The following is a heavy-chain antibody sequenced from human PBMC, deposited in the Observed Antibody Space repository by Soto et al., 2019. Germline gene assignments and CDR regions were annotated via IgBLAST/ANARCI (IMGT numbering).Heavy chain of an antibody. CDR1: GNIFTDHY. Sequence: QVQLVQSGTEMKKPGASVKVSCKASGNIFTDHYVHWLRQARGQGLEWMGWINPNSGDTNYAQKFQGRVTMTRDMSISLGYMELTRLTSDDTAVYFCARDITVSTMGFDYWGQGPLVTVSS. CDR2: INPNSGDT. CDR3: ARDITVSTMGFDY. V-gene: IGHV1-2*02. D-gene: IGHD4-17*01. J-gene: IGHJ4*02.